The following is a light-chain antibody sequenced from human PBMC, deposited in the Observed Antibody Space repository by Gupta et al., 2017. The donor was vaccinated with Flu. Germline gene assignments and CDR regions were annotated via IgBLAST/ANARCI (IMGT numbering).Light chain of an antibody. CDR1: SSDVGGYDY. Sequence: QSALTQPPSASGSPGQSVTISCTGTSSDVGGYDYVSWYQHHPGNAPKVMIYEVNKRPSGVPDRFSGSKSGNSASLTVSGLQAEDEDDYYCRSVAGNTYVFGTGTKVTVL. CDR2: EVN. V-gene: IGLV2-8*01. CDR3: RSVAGNTYV. J-gene: IGLJ1*01.